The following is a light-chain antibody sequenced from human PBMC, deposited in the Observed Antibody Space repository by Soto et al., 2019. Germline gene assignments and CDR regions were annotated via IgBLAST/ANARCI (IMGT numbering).Light chain of an antibody. V-gene: IGLV2-11*01. CDR2: DVS. CDR1: SSDVGGYNY. CDR3: CSYAGSYDVV. Sequence: QSVLTQPRSVSGSPGQSVTISCTGTSSDVGGYNYVSWYQQHPGKAPKLMIYDVSKRPSGVPDRFSGSKSGNTASLTISGLQDEYEADYYCCSYAGSYDVVFGGGTKLTVL. J-gene: IGLJ2*01.